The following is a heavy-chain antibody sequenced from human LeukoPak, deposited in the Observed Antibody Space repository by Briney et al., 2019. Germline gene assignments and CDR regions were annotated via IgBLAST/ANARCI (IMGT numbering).Heavy chain of an antibody. CDR1: GGTFSSYA. J-gene: IGHJ5*02. CDR2: INPNSGGT. V-gene: IGHV1-2*02. D-gene: IGHD2-15*01. CDR3: ARGFLGYCSGGSCYANWFDP. Sequence: ASVKVSCKASGGTFSSYAISWVRQAPGQGLEWMGWINPNSGGTNYAQKFQGRVTMTRDTSISTAYMELSRLRSDDTAVYYCARGFLGYCSGGSCYANWFDPWGQGTLVTVSS.